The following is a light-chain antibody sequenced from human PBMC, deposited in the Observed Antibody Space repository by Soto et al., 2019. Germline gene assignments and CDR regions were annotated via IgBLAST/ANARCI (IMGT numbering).Light chain of an antibody. CDR3: QQYGSLLT. J-gene: IGKJ4*01. CDR2: GAS. CDR1: QSVSSNY. Sequence: DIVLTQSPGTLSLSPGERATLSCRASQSVSSNYLAWHQQKPGQAPRLLIYGASSRATGIPDRFSGSGSGTDFTLTISRLEPEDFAVYYCQQYGSLLTFGGGTKVDIK. V-gene: IGKV3-20*01.